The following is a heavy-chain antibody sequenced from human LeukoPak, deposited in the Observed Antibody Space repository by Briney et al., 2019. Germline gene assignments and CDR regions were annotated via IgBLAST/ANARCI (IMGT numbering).Heavy chain of an antibody. D-gene: IGHD6-19*01. V-gene: IGHV3-30*04. CDR1: GFTFSSYA. CDR3: ARDNTELYSSGWYINYYYYYYGMDV. J-gene: IGHJ6*02. Sequence: GRSLRLSCAAPGFTFSSYAMHWVRQAPGKGLEWVAVISYDGSNKYYADSVKGRFTISRDNSKNTLYLQMNSLRAEDTAVYYCARDNTELYSSGWYINYYYYYYGMDVWGQGTTVTVSS. CDR2: ISYDGSNK.